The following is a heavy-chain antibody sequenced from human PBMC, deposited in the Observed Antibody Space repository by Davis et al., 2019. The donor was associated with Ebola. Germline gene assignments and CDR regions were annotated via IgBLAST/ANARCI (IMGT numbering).Heavy chain of an antibody. CDR2: ISTSSSTI. D-gene: IGHD3-22*01. V-gene: IGHV3-48*02. CDR1: GFTFSSYA. J-gene: IGHJ4*02. CDR3: VRDYYDSSGYWGSGY. Sequence: GGSLRLSCAASGFTFSSYAMHWVRQAPGKGLEWVSYISTSSSTIYYADSVKGRFTISRDNAKNSLYLQMNSLRDEDTAVYYCVRDYYDSSGYWGSGYWGQGTLVTVSS.